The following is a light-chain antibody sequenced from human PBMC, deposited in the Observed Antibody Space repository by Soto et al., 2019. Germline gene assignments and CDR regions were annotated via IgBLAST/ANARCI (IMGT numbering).Light chain of an antibody. CDR2: DVS. V-gene: IGLV2-11*01. J-gene: IGLJ3*02. Sequence: QSALTQPRSVSGSPGQSVTISCTGTSSDVGGYNYVSWYQQHPGKDPKLMIYDVSKRPSGVPDRFSGSKSGNTASLTISGLQAEDEADYYCCSSAGTYTSVFGGGTKLTVL. CDR1: SSDVGGYNY. CDR3: CSSAGTYTSV.